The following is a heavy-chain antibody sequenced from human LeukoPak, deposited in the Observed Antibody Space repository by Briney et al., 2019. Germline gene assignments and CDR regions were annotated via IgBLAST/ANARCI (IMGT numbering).Heavy chain of an antibody. CDR3: ARETRSGSLNWFDP. D-gene: IGHD3-10*01. CDR2: IYYTGSP. CDR1: GDSISGYY. Sequence: PSETLSLTCTVSGDSISGYYWSWIRQPPGKGLEWIGYIYYTGSPNYNPSLKSRVTISVDTSKNQFSLKLSSVTAADAAVYYCARETRSGSLNWFDPWGQGTLVTVS. J-gene: IGHJ5*02. V-gene: IGHV4-59*01.